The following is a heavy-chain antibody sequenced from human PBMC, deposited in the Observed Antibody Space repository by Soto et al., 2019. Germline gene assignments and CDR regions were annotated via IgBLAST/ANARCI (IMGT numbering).Heavy chain of an antibody. CDR3: AREMGTWLLNAVFDP. CDR1: GYPITSHC. V-gene: IGHV4-59*11. D-gene: IGHD3-9*01. J-gene: IGHJ5*02. Sequence: SETLSLTCTVSGYPITSHCWSWIRQPPGRGLQWIGHLCYSGNTNYNPSLKSRVTISVDTSKNQFSLTLSSVTAADSAVYYCAREMGTWLLNAVFDPWGLGTLVTVSS. CDR2: LCYSGNT.